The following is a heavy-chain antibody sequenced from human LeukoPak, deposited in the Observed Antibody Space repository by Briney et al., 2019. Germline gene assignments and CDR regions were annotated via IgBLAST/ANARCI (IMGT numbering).Heavy chain of an antibody. J-gene: IGHJ6*02. Sequence: AGSLRLSCAASGITVSNIYMTWVRQAPNKGLEWVSTIRTDGTTIYADSVKGRFTISRNTSKNTLYLQMNSLRAEDTAVYYCGRGGYDVDVWGQGTTVSVSS. CDR2: IRTDGTT. CDR1: GITVSNIY. CDR3: GRGGYDVDV. D-gene: IGHD3-16*01. V-gene: IGHV3-66*01.